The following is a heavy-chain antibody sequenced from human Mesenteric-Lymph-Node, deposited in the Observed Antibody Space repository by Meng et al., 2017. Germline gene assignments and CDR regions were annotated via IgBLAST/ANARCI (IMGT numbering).Heavy chain of an antibody. CDR1: GGSFSGYY. J-gene: IGHJ5*02. D-gene: IGHD3-22*01. Sequence: QLQRWGAGLLKPAETLALAGAVYGGSFSGYYWSWICQPPGKGLGWIGEINHSGSTNYNPSLKSRVTISVDTSKNQFSLKLSSVTAADTAVYYCARSKPNLYVVDPWGQGTLVTVSS. CDR3: ARSKPNLYVVDP. V-gene: IGHV4-34*01. CDR2: INHSGST.